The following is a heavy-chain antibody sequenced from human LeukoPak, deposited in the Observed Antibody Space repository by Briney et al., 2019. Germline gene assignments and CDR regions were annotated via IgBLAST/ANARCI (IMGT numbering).Heavy chain of an antibody. D-gene: IGHD4-17*01. CDR2: IYYSGST. CDR1: GGSISSYY. V-gene: IGHV4-59*12. Sequence: SETLSLTCTVSGGSISSYYWSWIRQPPGKGLEWIGSIYYSGSTYYNPSLKSRVTISVDTSKNQFSLKLSSVTAADTAVYYCAREGTRGYGEGDWFDPWGQGTLVTVSS. J-gene: IGHJ5*02. CDR3: AREGTRGYGEGDWFDP.